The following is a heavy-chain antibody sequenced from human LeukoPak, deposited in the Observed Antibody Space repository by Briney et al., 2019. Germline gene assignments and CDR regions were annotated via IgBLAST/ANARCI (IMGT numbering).Heavy chain of an antibody. Sequence: SETLSLTCAVSGGSISSSNWWSWVRQPPGKGLEWIGEIYHRGSTNYNPSLKRRVTISVDKSKNQFSLKLSSVTAADTAVYYCAVSMVRRAADYWGQGTLVTVTS. CDR2: IYHRGST. CDR3: AVSMVRRAADY. D-gene: IGHD3-10*01. CDR1: GGSISSSNW. J-gene: IGHJ4*02. V-gene: IGHV4-4*02.